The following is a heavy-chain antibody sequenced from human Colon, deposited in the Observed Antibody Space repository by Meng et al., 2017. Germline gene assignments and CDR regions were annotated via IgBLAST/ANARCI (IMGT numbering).Heavy chain of an antibody. J-gene: IGHJ4*02. Sequence: LSLTCAASGFTFSTYEMNWVRQAPGKGLEWVSYINTRGNIIHYADSLKGRFTISRDNAKNTLYLEMHSLRAEDTAVYYCARETYWSLDSWGQGTLVTVSS. CDR2: INTRGNII. V-gene: IGHV3-48*03. CDR1: GFTFSTYE. D-gene: IGHD2-21*01. CDR3: ARETYWSLDS.